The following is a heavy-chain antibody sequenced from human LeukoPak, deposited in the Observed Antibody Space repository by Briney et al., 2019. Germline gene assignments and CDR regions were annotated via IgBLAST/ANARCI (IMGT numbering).Heavy chain of an antibody. CDR3: ARATPNYYGSGSYLD. Sequence: SETLSLTCTVSGGSINSYYWSWIRQPPGKGLEWIGYIYYSGSTNYNPSLKSRVTISVDTSKNQFSLKLSSVTAADTAVYYCARATPNYYGSGSYLDWGQGTLVTVSS. CDR2: IYYSGST. V-gene: IGHV4-59*01. CDR1: GGSINSYY. D-gene: IGHD3-10*01. J-gene: IGHJ4*02.